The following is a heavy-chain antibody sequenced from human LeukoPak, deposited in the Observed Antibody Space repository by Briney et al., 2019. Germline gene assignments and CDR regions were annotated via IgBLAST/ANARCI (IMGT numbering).Heavy chain of an antibody. J-gene: IGHJ4*02. CDR3: ARDSARDYDRPTDY. Sequence: ASVKVSCKASGYTFTSYGISWVRQAPGQGLEWMGWISAYNGNTNYAQKLQDRVTMTTDTSTSTAYMELRSLRSDDTAVYYCARDSARDYDRPTDYWGQGTLVTVSS. D-gene: IGHD3-22*01. V-gene: IGHV1-18*01. CDR1: GYTFTSYG. CDR2: ISAYNGNT.